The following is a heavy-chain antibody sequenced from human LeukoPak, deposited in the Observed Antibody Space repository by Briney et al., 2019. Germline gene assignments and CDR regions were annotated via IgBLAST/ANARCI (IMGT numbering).Heavy chain of an antibody. J-gene: IGHJ3*02. CDR3: ATPYSSGWYGDDSFDI. CDR1: GGSISSYY. Sequence: SETLSLTCTVSGGSISSYYWSWIRQPAGKGLEWIGRIYTSGSTNYNPSLKSRVTMSLDTSKNQFSLKLSSVTAADTAIYYCATPYSSGWYGDDSFDIWGQGTMVTVSS. CDR2: IYTSGST. V-gene: IGHV4-4*07. D-gene: IGHD6-19*01.